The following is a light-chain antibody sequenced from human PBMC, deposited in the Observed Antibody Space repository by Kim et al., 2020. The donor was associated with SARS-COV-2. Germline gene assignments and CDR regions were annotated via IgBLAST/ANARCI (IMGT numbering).Light chain of an antibody. J-gene: IGLJ3*02. CDR3: CSFACGWV. CDR2: AVS. CDR1: GTDVV. Sequence: RSVSGSPGQSVTISCTGTGTDVVSWYQQHPGKAPKLMIYAVSQRPSGVPDRFSGSKSDNTASLTISGLQAEDEANYYCCSFACGWVFGGGTQLTVL. V-gene: IGLV2-11*01.